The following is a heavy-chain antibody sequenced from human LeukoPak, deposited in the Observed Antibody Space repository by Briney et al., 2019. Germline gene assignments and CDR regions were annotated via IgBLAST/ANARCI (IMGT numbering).Heavy chain of an antibody. CDR1: GYTFTSYD. D-gene: IGHD3-16*01. V-gene: IGHV1-8*03. CDR2: MNPNSGNT. Sequence: ASVEVSCKASGYTFTSYDINWVRQATGQGLEWMGWMNPNSGNTGYAQKFQGRVTITRNTSISTAYMELSSLRSEDTAVYYCARGSIRGGPRGLYYWGQGTLVTVSS. CDR3: ARGSIRGGPRGLYY. J-gene: IGHJ4*02.